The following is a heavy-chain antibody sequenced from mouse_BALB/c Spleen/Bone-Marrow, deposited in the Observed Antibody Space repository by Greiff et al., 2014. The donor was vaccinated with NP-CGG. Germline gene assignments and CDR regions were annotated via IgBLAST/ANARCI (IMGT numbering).Heavy chain of an antibody. D-gene: IGHD2-5*01. CDR1: DYTFTNYW. CDR3: ARSPDSNPSMDY. J-gene: IGHJ4*01. Sequence: QVQLQQSGAELVRPGASVKLSCKASDYTFTNYWMNWVKQRPEQGLEWIGRIDPYDSEIHYNQKFRDKAILTVDKSSRIAFMQLSSLTSEDSAVYYCARSPDSNPSMDYWGQGTSVTVSS. CDR2: IDPYDSEI. V-gene: IGHV1-52*01.